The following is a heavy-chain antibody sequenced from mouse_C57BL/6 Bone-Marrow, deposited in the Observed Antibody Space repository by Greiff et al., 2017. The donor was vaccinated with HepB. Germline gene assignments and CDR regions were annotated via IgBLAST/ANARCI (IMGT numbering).Heavy chain of an antibody. CDR2: IFPGSGST. D-gene: IGHD1-1*01. CDR3: ARPYYGSTPFAY. Sequence: QVQLQQSGPELVRPGASVKISCKAPGYTFTSHWMQWVSQRPGQGLEWIGEIFPGSGSTYYNEKFKGKATLTVDTSSSTAYMQLSSLTSEDSAVYFCARPYYGSTPFAYWGQGTLVTVSA. CDR1: GYTFTSHW. J-gene: IGHJ3*01. V-gene: IGHV1-56*01.